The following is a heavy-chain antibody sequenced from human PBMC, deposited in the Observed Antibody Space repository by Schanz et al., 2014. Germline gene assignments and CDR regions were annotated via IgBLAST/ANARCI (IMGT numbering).Heavy chain of an antibody. D-gene: IGHD6-19*01. J-gene: IGHJ4*02. CDR1: GFTVSSNH. CDR3: ARVHQYDPSGWGYFDY. CDR2: IYSGIGA. V-gene: IGHV3-66*01. Sequence: EVRLVESGGGLVQPGGSLRLSCAVSGFTVSSNHMSWVRQAPGKGLEWVSVIYSGIGAYYADSVKDRFTVSRDNSKNTVYLQMNRLRAEDTAVYYCARVHQYDPSGWGYFDYWGQGALVTVSS.